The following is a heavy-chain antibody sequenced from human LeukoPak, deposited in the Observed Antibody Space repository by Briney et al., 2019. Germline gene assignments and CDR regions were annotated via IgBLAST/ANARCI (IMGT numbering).Heavy chain of an antibody. J-gene: IGHJ4*02. CDR1: GFTFSSYS. V-gene: IGHV3-48*04. Sequence: GGSLRLSCAASGFTFSSYSMNWVRQAPGKGLEWVSYISSSSSTIYYADSVKGRFTISRDNAKNSLYLQMNSLRAEDTAVYYCAGDGHSSGWYVGDYYFDYWGQGTLVTVSS. D-gene: IGHD6-19*01. CDR2: ISSSSSTI. CDR3: AGDGHSSGWYVGDYYFDY.